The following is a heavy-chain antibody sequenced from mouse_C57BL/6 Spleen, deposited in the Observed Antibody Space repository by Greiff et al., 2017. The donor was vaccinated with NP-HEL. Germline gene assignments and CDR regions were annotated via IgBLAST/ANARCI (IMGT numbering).Heavy chain of an antibody. CDR2: IDPSDSYT. V-gene: IGHV1-50*01. CDR1: GYTFTSYW. CDR3: ARGSYYGNYGAY. D-gene: IGHD2-1*01. Sequence: VQLQQPGAELVKPGASVKLSCKASGYTFTSYWMQWVKQRPGQGLEWIGEIDPSDSYTNYNQKFKGKATLTVDTSSSTAYMQLSSLTSEDSAVYYCARGSYYGNYGAYWGQGTLVTVSA. J-gene: IGHJ3*01.